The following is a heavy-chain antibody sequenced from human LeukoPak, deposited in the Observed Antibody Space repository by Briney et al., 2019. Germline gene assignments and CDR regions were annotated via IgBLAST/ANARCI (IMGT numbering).Heavy chain of an antibody. V-gene: IGHV1-8*01. Sequence: GASVKVSCKASGYTFTSYDINWVRQATGQGLEWIGWMNPNSGNTGYAQKFQGRVTMTRNTSISTAYMELSSLGSEDAAVYYCARVGGGYSGSYYFDYWGQGTLVTVSS. CDR2: MNPNSGNT. CDR1: GYTFTSYD. D-gene: IGHD1-26*01. CDR3: ARVGGGYSGSYYFDY. J-gene: IGHJ4*02.